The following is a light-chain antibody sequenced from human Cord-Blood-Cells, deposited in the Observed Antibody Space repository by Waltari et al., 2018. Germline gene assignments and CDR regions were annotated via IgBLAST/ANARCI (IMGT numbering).Light chain of an antibody. Sequence: EIVMTQTPATLTVYPGEKATLTCRASQSVSINLAWYQQKPGHAPRLRIYGASTRATVIPARFSGSGSGTEFTLTISSLQSEDFAVYYCQQYNNWPPLTFGGGTKVEIK. CDR2: GAS. V-gene: IGKV3-15*01. CDR1: QSVSIN. CDR3: QQYNNWPPLT. J-gene: IGKJ4*01.